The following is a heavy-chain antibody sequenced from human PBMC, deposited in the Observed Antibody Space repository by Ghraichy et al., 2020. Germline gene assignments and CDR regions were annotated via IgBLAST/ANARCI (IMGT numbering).Heavy chain of an antibody. Sequence: GESLNISCAASGFTFTDYWMTWVRQGPGKGLEWVASIKEDGSETYYVDSVKGRFTISRDNAKNSLYLQVNSLRVEDTAVFYCARDQQQLIQDYFYGMDVWGQGTTVTVSS. J-gene: IGHJ6*02. CDR2: IKEDGSET. D-gene: IGHD6-13*01. CDR1: GFTFTDYW. V-gene: IGHV3-7*01. CDR3: ARDQQQLIQDYFYGMDV.